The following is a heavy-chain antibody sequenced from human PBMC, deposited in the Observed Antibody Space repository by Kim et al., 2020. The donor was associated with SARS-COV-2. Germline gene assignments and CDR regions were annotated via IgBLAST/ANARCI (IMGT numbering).Heavy chain of an antibody. Sequence: GGSLRLSCAASGFTFSDYYMSWIRQAPGKGLEWVSYISSSGSTIYYADSVKGRFTISRDNAKNSLYLQMNSLRAEDTAVYYCARTMIVVEPYYFDYWGQGTLVTVSS. CDR2: ISSSGSTI. V-gene: IGHV3-11*01. CDR1: GFTFSDYY. J-gene: IGHJ4*02. CDR3: ARTMIVVEPYYFDY. D-gene: IGHD3-22*01.